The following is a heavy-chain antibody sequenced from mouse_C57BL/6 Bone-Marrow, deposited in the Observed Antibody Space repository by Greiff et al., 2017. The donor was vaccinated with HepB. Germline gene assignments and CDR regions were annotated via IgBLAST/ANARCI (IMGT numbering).Heavy chain of an antibody. CDR1: GFNIKDYY. Sequence: VQLQQSGAELVRPGASVKLSCTASGFNIKDYYMHWVKPRPEQGLEWIGWIDPENGDTEYASKFQGKATITADTSSNTAYLQLSSLTSEDTAVYYCTTGGNYVYWYFDVWGTGTTVTVSS. CDR2: IDPENGDT. J-gene: IGHJ1*03. CDR3: TTGGNYVYWYFDV. V-gene: IGHV14-4*01. D-gene: IGHD2-1*01.